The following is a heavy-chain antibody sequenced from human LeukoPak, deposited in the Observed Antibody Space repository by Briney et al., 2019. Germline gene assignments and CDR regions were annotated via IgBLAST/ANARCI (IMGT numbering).Heavy chain of an antibody. CDR2: IKPNSGDT. V-gene: IGHV1-2*02. Sequence: GASVKVSCKASGFTLTGYYMHWVRQDPRQGLQWMGWIKPNSGDTDYAQKFQGRVTMTRDTSISTVYMELSSLRSDDTAVYYCARADSVPAGDYHYWYMDVWGKGTTVTVSS. CDR1: GFTLTGYY. CDR3: ARADSVPAGDYHYWYMDV. D-gene: IGHD2-2*01. J-gene: IGHJ6*03.